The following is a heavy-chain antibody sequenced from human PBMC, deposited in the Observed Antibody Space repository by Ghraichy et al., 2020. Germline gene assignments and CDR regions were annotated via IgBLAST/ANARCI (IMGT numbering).Heavy chain of an antibody. CDR2: ISGSGGST. J-gene: IGHJ5*02. CDR3: AKGGRGYYCSSTSCYRHWFDP. Sequence: GESLNISCAASGFTFSSYAMSWVRQAPGKGLEWVSAISGSGGSTYYADSVKGRFTISRDNSKNTLYLQMNSLRAEDTAVYYCAKGGRGYYCSSTSCYRHWFDPWGQGTLVTVSS. D-gene: IGHD2-2*02. V-gene: IGHV3-23*01. CDR1: GFTFSSYA.